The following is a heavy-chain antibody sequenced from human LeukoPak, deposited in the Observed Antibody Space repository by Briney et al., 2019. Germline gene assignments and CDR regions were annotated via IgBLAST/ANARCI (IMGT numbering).Heavy chain of an antibody. Sequence: GASVKVSCKVSGYTLTELSMHWVRQAPGRGLEWMGGFDPEDGETIYAQKFQGRVTMTEDTSTDTAYMELSSLRSEDTAVYYCATDRPNDILTRDDAFGIWGQGTMVTVSS. J-gene: IGHJ3*02. V-gene: IGHV1-24*01. CDR3: ATDRPNDILTRDDAFGI. CDR2: FDPEDGET. CDR1: GYTLTELS. D-gene: IGHD3-9*01.